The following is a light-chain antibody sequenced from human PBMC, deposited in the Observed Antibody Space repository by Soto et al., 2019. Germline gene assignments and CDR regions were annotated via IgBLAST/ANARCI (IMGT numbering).Light chain of an antibody. V-gene: IGKV1-5*03. CDR1: QTVYSW. CDR2: EAS. CDR3: QQYSSYSPYT. Sequence: DIPMTQSPSTVSASVGDRVTITCRASQTVYSWLAWYQQKPGKAPKLLISEASTLQSGVPPRFAGSGSGTEFTLAISRLQPDDLATYYCQQYSSYSPYTFGQGTKVEI. J-gene: IGKJ2*01.